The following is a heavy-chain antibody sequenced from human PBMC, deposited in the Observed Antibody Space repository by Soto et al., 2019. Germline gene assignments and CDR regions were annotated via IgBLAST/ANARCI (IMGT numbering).Heavy chain of an antibody. CDR2: ISAYNGNT. J-gene: IGHJ5*02. Sequence: ASVKVSCKASGYTFTGYGISWVRQAPGQGLEWMGWISAYNGNTNYAQKLQGRVTMTTDTSTSTAYMELRSLRSDDTAVYYCARDSPHCGGDCYPQNWFDPWGQGTLVTVSS. CDR1: GYTFTGYG. CDR3: ARDSPHCGGDCYPQNWFDP. D-gene: IGHD2-21*02. V-gene: IGHV1-18*01.